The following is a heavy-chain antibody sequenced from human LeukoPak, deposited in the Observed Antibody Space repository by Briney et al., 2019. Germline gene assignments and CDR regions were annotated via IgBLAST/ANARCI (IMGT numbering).Heavy chain of an antibody. Sequence: PSETLSLTCAVYGGSFSGYYWSWIRQPPGKGLEWIGEINHSGSTNYNPSLKSRVTISVDTSKNQFSLKLSSVTAADTAVYYCARGGSNYAYYYYYYMDVWGKGTTVTVSS. D-gene: IGHD4-11*01. J-gene: IGHJ6*03. CDR3: ARGGSNYAYYYYYYMDV. V-gene: IGHV4-34*01. CDR1: GGSFSGYY. CDR2: INHSGST.